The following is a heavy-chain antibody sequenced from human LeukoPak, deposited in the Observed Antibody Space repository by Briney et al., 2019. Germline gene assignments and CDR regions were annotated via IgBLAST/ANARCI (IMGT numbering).Heavy chain of an antibody. J-gene: IGHJ4*02. D-gene: IGHD3-22*01. CDR1: GVSISSYY. CDR3: ARDYYDSSGYQYHDY. CDR2: IYYSGST. V-gene: IGHV4-59*01. Sequence: SETLSLTCTVSGVSISSYYWSWIRQPPGKGLEWIGYIYYSGSTNYNPSLKSRVTISVDTSKNQFSLKLSSVTAADTAVYYCARDYYDSSGYQYHDYWGQGTLVTVSS.